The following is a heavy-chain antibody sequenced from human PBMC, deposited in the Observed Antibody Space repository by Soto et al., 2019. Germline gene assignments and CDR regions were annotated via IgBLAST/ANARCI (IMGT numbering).Heavy chain of an antibody. D-gene: IGHD7-27*01. CDR3: ARGPSGDKVDS. CDR1: GGSISTVAYW. CDR2: IYDGGRT. Sequence: QVQLQESGPGLVKPSQTLSLTCTVSGGSISTVAYWWSWIRQSPDMGLEWIGHIYDGGRTYNNPSLVSRVTMSVDTSNSQLSLTLSSVSAADTAVYYCARGPSGDKVDSWGQGTLVTVSS. J-gene: IGHJ4*02. V-gene: IGHV4-30-4*01.